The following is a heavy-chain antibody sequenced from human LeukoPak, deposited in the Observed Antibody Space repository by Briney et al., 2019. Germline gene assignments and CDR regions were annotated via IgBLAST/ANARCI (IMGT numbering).Heavy chain of an antibody. CDR3: AKLPHSIYEKSFQH. D-gene: IGHD5/OR15-5a*01. Sequence: SGGSLRLSCAASGFTFSSYAMSWVRQAPGKGLEWVSAISGSGGSTYYADSVKGRFTISRDNSKNTLYLQMNSLRAEDTAVYYCAKLPHSIYEKSFQHWGQGTLVTVSS. V-gene: IGHV3-23*01. CDR2: ISGSGGST. CDR1: GFTFSSYA. J-gene: IGHJ1*01.